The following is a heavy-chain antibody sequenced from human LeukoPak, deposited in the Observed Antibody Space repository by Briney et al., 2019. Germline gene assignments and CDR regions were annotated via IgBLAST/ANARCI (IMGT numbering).Heavy chain of an antibody. CDR3: ASAVLRYFDSHDAFDI. V-gene: IGHV1-69*05. D-gene: IGHD3-9*01. CDR2: IIPIFGTA. CDR1: GGTFSSYA. J-gene: IGHJ3*02. Sequence: SVKVSCKASGGTFSSYAISWVRQAPGQGLEWMGRIIPIFGTANYAQKFQGRVTITTDESTSTAYMELSSLRSEDMAVYYCASAVLRYFDSHDAFDIWGQGTMVTVSS.